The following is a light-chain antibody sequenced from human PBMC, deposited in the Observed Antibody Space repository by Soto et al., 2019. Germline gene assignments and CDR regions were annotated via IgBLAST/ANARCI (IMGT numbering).Light chain of an antibody. J-gene: IGKJ4*01. CDR3: QQRSNWPPFT. Sequence: EIVLTQSLATLSLSPGERATLSCRASQSVSSYLAWYQQKPGQAPRLLIYDASNRATGIPARFSGSGSGTDFTLTISSLEPEDFEVYYCQQRSNWPPFTFGGGTKVEIK. CDR2: DAS. CDR1: QSVSSY. V-gene: IGKV3-11*01.